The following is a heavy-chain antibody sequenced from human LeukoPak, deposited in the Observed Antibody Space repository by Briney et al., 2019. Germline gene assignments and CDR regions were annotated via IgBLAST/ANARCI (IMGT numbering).Heavy chain of an antibody. V-gene: IGHV4-59*08. CDR1: GGSISGYY. D-gene: IGHD1/OR15-1a*01. Sequence: PSETLSLTCTVSGGSISGYYWSWIRQPPGKGLELIGYIYNSGSTNYNPSLKSRVTISVDTSKNLFSLKLSSVTAADTAVYYCVRLDRTGSVDYFDYWGQGFLVTVSS. J-gene: IGHJ4*02. CDR2: IYNSGST. CDR3: VRLDRTGSVDYFDY.